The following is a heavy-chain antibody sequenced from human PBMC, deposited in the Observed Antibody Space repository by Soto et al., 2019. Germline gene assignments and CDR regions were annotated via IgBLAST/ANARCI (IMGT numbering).Heavy chain of an antibody. Sequence: PSETLSLTCTVSGGSIRSLYWSWIRQPPGKGLEWIGHIYPGGSTDYNPSLKSRVTISSDTSESQFSLKVHSVTPADTAVYYCARGDGYNSAFDIWGQGTMVTVSS. D-gene: IGHD5-12*01. V-gene: IGHV4-59*01. CDR3: ARGDGYNSAFDI. J-gene: IGHJ3*02. CDR2: IYPGGST. CDR1: GGSIRSLY.